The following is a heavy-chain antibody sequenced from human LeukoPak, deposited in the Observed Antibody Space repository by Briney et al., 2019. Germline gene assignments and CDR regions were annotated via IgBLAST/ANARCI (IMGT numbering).Heavy chain of an antibody. V-gene: IGHV3-23*01. D-gene: IGHD3-16*02. Sequence: GGSLRLPCAASGFTFSSYAMSWVRQAPGKGLEWVSAISGSGGSTYYADSVKGRFTISRDNSKNTLYLQMNSLRAEDTAVYYCAKDPRYPPRFDYWGQGTLVTVSS. J-gene: IGHJ4*02. CDR1: GFTFSSYA. CDR2: ISGSGGST. CDR3: AKDPRYPPRFDY.